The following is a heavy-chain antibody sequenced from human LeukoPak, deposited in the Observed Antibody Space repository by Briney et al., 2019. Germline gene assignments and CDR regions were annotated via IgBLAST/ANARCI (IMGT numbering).Heavy chain of an antibody. CDR1: GYTFTSYG. CDR2: MNPNSGNT. CDR3: ARGLRTLAYYYDSSGYHYYFDY. D-gene: IGHD3-22*01. J-gene: IGHJ4*02. V-gene: IGHV1-8*02. Sequence: ASVKVSCKASGYTFTSYGISWVRQATGQGLEWMGWMNPNSGNTGYAQKFQGRVTMTRNTSISTAYMELSSLRSEDTAVYYCARGLRTLAYYYDSSGYHYYFDYWGQGTLVTVSS.